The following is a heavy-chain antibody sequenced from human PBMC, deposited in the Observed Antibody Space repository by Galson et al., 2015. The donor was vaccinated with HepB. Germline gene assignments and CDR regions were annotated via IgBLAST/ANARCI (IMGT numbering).Heavy chain of an antibody. CDR2: INPNSGGT. V-gene: IGHV1-2*02. J-gene: IGHJ4*02. CDR3: ARDMGYYYDSSGYYYNY. D-gene: IGHD3-22*01. CDR1: FTGYY. Sequence: FTGYYMHWVRQAPGQGLEWMGWINPNSGGTNYAQKFQGRVTMTRDTSISTAYMELSRLRSDDTAVYYCARDMGYYYDSSGYYYNYWGQGTLVTVSS.